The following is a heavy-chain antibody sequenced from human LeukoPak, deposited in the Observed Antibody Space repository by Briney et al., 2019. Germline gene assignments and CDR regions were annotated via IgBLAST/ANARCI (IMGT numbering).Heavy chain of an antibody. J-gene: IGHJ4*02. V-gene: IGHV3-30*04. D-gene: IGHD5-18*01. CDR1: GFTFRASP. CDR3: ATAGGYSYGSRFDR. CDR2: ISYGGSPR. Sequence: GGSLRLSCVGYGFTFRASPVHWARQTPERGLEWVALISYGGSPRYYADFVKGRFTISRDDSRNTVYLQMNSLRGDDTALYFCATAGGYSYGSRFDRWGQGTLVTVSS.